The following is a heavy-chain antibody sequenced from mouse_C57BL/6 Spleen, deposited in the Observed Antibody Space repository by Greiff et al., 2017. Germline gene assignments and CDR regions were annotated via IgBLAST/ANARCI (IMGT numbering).Heavy chain of an antibody. Sequence: VQLQQSGAELVKPGASVKLSCKASGYTFTEYTIHWVKQRSGQGLEWIGWFYPGSGSIKYNEKFKDKATLTADKSSSTVYKELSRLTSEDSAVYFCARHEASDGSSYDYAMDYWGQGTSVTVSS. CDR1: GYTFTEYT. J-gene: IGHJ4*01. CDR3: ARHEASDGSSYDYAMDY. D-gene: IGHD1-1*01. V-gene: IGHV1-62-2*01. CDR2: FYPGSGSI.